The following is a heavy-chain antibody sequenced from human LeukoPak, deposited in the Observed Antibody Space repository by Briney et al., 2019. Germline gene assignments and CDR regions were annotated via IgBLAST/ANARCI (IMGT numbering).Heavy chain of an antibody. CDR1: GFTFSSYA. CDR3: AKNGGSQCYSHLDS. V-gene: IGHV3-23*01. Sequence: GGSLRLPCAASGFTFSSYAMSWVRQAPGKGLEWVSGTSGSGGSTYYAGSVKGRFTISRDNSKNTLYLQMNSLRVEDTAVYHCAKNGGSQCYSHLDSWGQGTLVTVSS. D-gene: IGHD2-15*01. J-gene: IGHJ4*02. CDR2: TSGSGGST.